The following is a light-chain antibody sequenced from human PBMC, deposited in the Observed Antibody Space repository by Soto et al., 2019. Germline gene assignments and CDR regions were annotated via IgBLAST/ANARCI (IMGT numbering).Light chain of an antibody. Sequence: DIQMTQSPSSLSASVGDRVTITCRASLSIATYLNWYQQRPGRAPKLLIFGASSLQSGVPSRFSGSGSGTDFTLTISSLQLEDIATYYCQQTHDTPPTFGGGTKVELK. V-gene: IGKV1-39*01. J-gene: IGKJ4*01. CDR2: GAS. CDR1: LSIATY. CDR3: QQTHDTPPT.